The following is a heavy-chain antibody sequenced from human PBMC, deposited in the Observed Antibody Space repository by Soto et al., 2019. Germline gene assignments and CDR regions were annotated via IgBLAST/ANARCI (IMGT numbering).Heavy chain of an antibody. Sequence: GGSLRLSCAASGFTFSSYGMHWVRQAPGKGLEWVAVIWYDGSNKYYADSVKGRFTISRDNSKNTLYLQMNSLRAEDTAVYYCARALDYGDYPLDYWGQGTLVTVSS. V-gene: IGHV3-33*01. D-gene: IGHD4-17*01. J-gene: IGHJ4*02. CDR3: ARALDYGDYPLDY. CDR2: IWYDGSNK. CDR1: GFTFSSYG.